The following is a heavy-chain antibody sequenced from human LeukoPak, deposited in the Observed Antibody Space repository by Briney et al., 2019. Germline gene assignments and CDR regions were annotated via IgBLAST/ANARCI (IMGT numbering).Heavy chain of an antibody. J-gene: IGHJ6*03. CDR3: ARGAHDDDFYFYMDV. Sequence: PSETLSLTCSVSGGSISNYYWSWIRQPAGKGLEWIGRIYTSGSTNYNPSLKSRVTISVDTSKNQFSLKLSSVTAADTAVYYCARGAHDDDFYFYMDVWGKGTTVTVSS. V-gene: IGHV4-4*07. CDR2: IYTSGST. CDR1: GGSISNYY. D-gene: IGHD1-1*01.